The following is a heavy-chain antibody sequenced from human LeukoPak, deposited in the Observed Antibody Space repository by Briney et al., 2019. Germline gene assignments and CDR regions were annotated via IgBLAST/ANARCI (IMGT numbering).Heavy chain of an antibody. CDR2: ISKDGSMR. J-gene: IGHJ3*02. CDR1: GFSFSKYA. CDR3: AGEKFDI. Sequence: PGRSLRLSCAASGFSFSKYAMDWVRQAPGEGQEWVAIISKDGSMRYYADSVKGRFTVSRDNSNNTLSLQMNSLKSEDTAVYYCAGEKFDIWGQGTMVTVSA. V-gene: IGHV3-30*04.